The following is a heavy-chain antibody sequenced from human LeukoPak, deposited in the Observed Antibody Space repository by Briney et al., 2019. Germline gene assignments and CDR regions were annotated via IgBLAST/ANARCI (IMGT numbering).Heavy chain of an antibody. Sequence: SETLSLTCTVSGGSISSHYWSWIRQPPGKGLEWIGYIYYSGSTNYNPSLKSRVTISVDTSKNQFSLKLSSVTAADTAVYHCAIRPYSGSYYNYWGQGTLVTVSS. CDR3: AIRPYSGSYYNY. V-gene: IGHV4-59*11. CDR1: GGSISSHY. CDR2: IYYSGST. D-gene: IGHD1-26*01. J-gene: IGHJ4*02.